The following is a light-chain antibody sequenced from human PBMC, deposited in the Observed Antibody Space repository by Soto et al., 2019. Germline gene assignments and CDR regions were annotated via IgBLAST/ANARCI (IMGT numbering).Light chain of an antibody. CDR3: QQYGSSPIT. CDR1: QSVSSNY. CDR2: VAS. Sequence: EIVLTQSPGTLYLSPGERATLSCRASQSVSSNYLAWYQQKPGKAPRVLIYVASSRATGIPDRFSGSGSGTDFTLTISRLEPEDFAVYYCQQYGSSPITFGEGTRLEIK. J-gene: IGKJ5*01. V-gene: IGKV3-20*01.